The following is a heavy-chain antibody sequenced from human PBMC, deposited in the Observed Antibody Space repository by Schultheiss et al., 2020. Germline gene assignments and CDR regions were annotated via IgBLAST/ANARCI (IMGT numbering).Heavy chain of an antibody. J-gene: IGHJ4*02. V-gene: IGHV3-33*08. Sequence: GSLRLSCAASGFTFSNAWMSWVRQAPGKGLEWVAVIWYDGSNKYYGDSVKGRFAISRDNSKNTLYLQVNSLRAEDTAVYYCATEKDTVMVNWGQGTLVTVSS. CDR1: GFTFSNAW. CDR2: IWYDGSNK. D-gene: IGHD5-18*01. CDR3: ATEKDTVMVN.